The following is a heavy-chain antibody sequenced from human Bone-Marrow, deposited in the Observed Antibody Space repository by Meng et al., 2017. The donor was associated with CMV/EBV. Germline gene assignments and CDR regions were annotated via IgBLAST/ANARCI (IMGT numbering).Heavy chain of an antibody. V-gene: IGHV1-69*05. Sequence: SVKVSCKAPGGTFSSYAISWVRQAPGQGLEWMGGIIPIFGTANYAQKFQGRVTITTDESTSTAYMELRSLRSDDTAVYYCARDLYDFWSGYWWYYYGMDVWGQGTTVTVSS. CDR3: ARDLYDFWSGYWWYYYGMDV. CDR1: GGTFSSYA. D-gene: IGHD3-3*01. J-gene: IGHJ6*02. CDR2: IIPIFGTA.